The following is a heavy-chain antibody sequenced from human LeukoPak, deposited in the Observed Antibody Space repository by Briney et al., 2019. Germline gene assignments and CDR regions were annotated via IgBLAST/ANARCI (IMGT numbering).Heavy chain of an antibody. J-gene: IGHJ5*02. CDR2: ISSSSSYI. D-gene: IGHD2-15*01. CDR1: GFTFSSYS. V-gene: IGHV3-21*01. Sequence: GGSLRLSCAASGFTFSSYSMNWVRQAPGKGLEWVSSISSSSSYIYYADSVKGRFTISRDNAKNSLYLQMNSLRAEDTAVYYCARGGCSGGSCPEGYWLDPWGQGTLVTVSS. CDR3: ARGGCSGGSCPEGYWLDP.